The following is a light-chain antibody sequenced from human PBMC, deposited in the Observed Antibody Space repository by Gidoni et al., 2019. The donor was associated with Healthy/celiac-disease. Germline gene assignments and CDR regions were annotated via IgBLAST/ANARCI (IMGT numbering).Light chain of an antibody. CDR3: QQRSNWPLT. CDR1: QSVSSY. Sequence: IVLTHSPATLSLSPGERAPLSCRASQSVSSYLAWYQQKPGQAPRLLIYDASNRATGIPARFSGSGSGTDFTLTISSLEPEDFAVYYCQQRSNWPLTFGGGTKVEIK. J-gene: IGKJ4*01. V-gene: IGKV3-11*01. CDR2: DAS.